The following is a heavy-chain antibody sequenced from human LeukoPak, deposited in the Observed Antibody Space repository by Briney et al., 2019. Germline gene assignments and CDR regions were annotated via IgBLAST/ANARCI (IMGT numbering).Heavy chain of an antibody. D-gene: IGHD2-21*01. CDR3: ASQAILTWFDP. Sequence: QVQLQESGPGLVKPSETLSLTCAVSGYSISSGYYWAWIRQPPWKGLEWIGSIYHSGSTYYNPSLKSRVTISVDTSKNQFSLKLSSVTAADTAVYYCASQAILTWFDPWGQGTLVTVSS. CDR2: IYHSGST. J-gene: IGHJ5*02. V-gene: IGHV4-38-2*01. CDR1: GYSISSGYY.